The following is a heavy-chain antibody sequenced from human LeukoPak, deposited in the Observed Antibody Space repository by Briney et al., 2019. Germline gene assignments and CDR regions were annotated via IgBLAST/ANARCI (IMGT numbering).Heavy chain of an antibody. Sequence: GGSLRLSCAASGFTFSSYGMHWVRQAPGKGLEWVAVIWYGGSNKYYADSVKGRFTISRDNSKNTLYLQMNSLRAEDTAVYYCATCGGGDCYHFDYWGQGTLVSVSS. J-gene: IGHJ4*02. V-gene: IGHV3-33*08. D-gene: IGHD2-21*01. CDR1: GFTFSSYG. CDR3: ATCGGGDCYHFDY. CDR2: IWYGGSNK.